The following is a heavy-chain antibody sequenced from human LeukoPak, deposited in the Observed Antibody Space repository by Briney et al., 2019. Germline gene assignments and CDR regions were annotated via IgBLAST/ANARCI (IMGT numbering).Heavy chain of an antibody. V-gene: IGHV1-2*02. CDR1: GYIFTGYY. CDR3: ARDGESSGSDDFDY. Sequence: ASVKVSCKTSGYIFTGYYMHWVRQAPGQGLEWMGWINPKSGATMYAQNFQGRVTMTRDTSISTAYMELSRLRSDDTAVYYCARDGESSGSDDFDYWGQGTLVTVSS. D-gene: IGHD1-26*01. J-gene: IGHJ4*02. CDR2: INPKSGAT.